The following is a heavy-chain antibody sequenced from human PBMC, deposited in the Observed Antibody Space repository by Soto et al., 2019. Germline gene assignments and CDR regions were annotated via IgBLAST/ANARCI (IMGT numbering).Heavy chain of an antibody. CDR1: GDSVSSNSAG. V-gene: IGHV6-1*01. J-gene: IGHJ4*02. CDR3: ARDIDFGY. Sequence: QTLSLTCAISGDSVSSNSAGWDWIRQSPSRGLEWLGRTYYRSTWYNEYAVSVKSRITINPDTSRNQISLQLNSVTPEDTAVYFCARDIDFGYWGRGTQVTVSS. CDR2: TYYRSTWYN. D-gene: IGHD3-3*01.